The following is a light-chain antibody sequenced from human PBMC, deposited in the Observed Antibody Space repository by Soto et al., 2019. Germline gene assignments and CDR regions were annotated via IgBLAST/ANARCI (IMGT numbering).Light chain of an antibody. CDR3: QKYNSAPWT. CDR1: QGISNY. Sequence: DIQMTQSPSSLSASVGDRVTITCRASQGISNYLAWYEQKPGKVPKLLLYAASTLQSGVPSRFSGSGSATDFTLTISSLQPEDVATYYCQKYNSAPWTFGQGTRVEVK. V-gene: IGKV1-27*01. CDR2: AAS. J-gene: IGKJ1*01.